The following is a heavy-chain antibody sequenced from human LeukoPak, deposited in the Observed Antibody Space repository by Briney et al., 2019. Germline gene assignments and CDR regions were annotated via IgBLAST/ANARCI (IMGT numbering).Heavy chain of an antibody. Sequence: PGGSLRLSCAASGFTFSTYSMNWVRQAPGKGLEWVSVIYSGGSTYYADSVKGRFTISRDNSKNTLYLQMNSLRAEDTAVYYCARDCSSTSCYEHWGQGTLVTVSS. D-gene: IGHD2-2*01. CDR1: GFTFSTYS. CDR3: ARDCSSTSCYEH. J-gene: IGHJ4*02. CDR2: IYSGGST. V-gene: IGHV3-53*01.